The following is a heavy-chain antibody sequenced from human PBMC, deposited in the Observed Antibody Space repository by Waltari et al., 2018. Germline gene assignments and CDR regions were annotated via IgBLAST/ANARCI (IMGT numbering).Heavy chain of an antibody. CDR3: ARGPKHVDIVATYYFDY. Sequence: QVQLQESGPGLVKPSQTLSLTCTVSGGSISSGSYYWSWIRQPAGKGLEWIGRIYTSGSTNYNPSLKSRVTISVDTSKNQFSLKLSSVTAADTAVYYCARGPKHVDIVATYYFDYWGQGTLVTVSS. CDR2: IYTSGST. V-gene: IGHV4-61*02. D-gene: IGHD5-12*01. CDR1: GGSISSGSYY. J-gene: IGHJ4*02.